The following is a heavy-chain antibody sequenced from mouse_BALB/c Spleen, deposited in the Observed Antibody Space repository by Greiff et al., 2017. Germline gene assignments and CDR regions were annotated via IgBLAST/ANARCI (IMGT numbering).Heavy chain of an antibody. CDR3: ASNYDYDWFAY. V-gene: IGHV14-3*02. Sequence: EVQLKESGAELVKPGASVKLSCTASGFNIKDTYMHWVKQRPEQGLEWIGRIDPANGNTKYDPKFQGKATITADTSSNTAYLQLSSLTSEDTAVYYCASNYDYDWFAYWGQGTLVTVSA. CDR1: GFNIKDTY. D-gene: IGHD2-4*01. J-gene: IGHJ3*01. CDR2: IDPANGNT.